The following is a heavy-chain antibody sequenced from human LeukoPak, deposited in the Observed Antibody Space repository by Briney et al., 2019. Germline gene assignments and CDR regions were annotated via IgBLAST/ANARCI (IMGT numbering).Heavy chain of an antibody. CDR3: ARDQEYYYDSSGRLVGNYYYYGMDV. J-gene: IGHJ6*02. CDR1: GGSISSYY. CDR2: IYTSGST. Sequence: SETLSLICTVSGGSISSYYWSWIRQPAGKGLEWIGRIYTSGSTNYNPSLKSRVTMSVDTSKNQFSLKLSSVTAADTAVYYCARDQEYYYDSSGRLVGNYYYYGMDVWGQGTTVTVSS. D-gene: IGHD3-22*01. V-gene: IGHV4-4*07.